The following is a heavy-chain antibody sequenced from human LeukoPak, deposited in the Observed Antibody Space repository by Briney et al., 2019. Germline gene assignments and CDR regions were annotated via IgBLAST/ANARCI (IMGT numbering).Heavy chain of an antibody. J-gene: IGHJ6*02. CDR3: VRDRSSWNSAYYGMDV. D-gene: IGHD3-22*01. Sequence: GGSLRLSCAASGFTVRSNYMTWVRQAPGKGLEWVSVLYSGGDTDYADSVKGRFTISRDNSKNTLFLQMNGLRAEDTAVYFCVRDRSSWNSAYYGMDVWGQGTTVTVSS. V-gene: IGHV3-66*01. CDR1: GFTVRSNY. CDR2: LYSGGDT.